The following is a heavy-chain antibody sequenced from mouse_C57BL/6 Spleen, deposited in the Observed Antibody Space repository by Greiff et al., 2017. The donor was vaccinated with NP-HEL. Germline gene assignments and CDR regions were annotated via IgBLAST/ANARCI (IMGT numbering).Heavy chain of an antibody. CDR2: ISSGGDYI. J-gene: IGHJ2*01. Sequence: EVKVVESGEGLVKPGGSLKLSCAASGFTFSSYAMSWVRQTPEKRLEWVAYISSGGDYIYYADTVKGRFTISRDNARNTLYLQMSRLKSEDTAMYYCTRARGGMSSYCDYWGQGTTLTVSS. D-gene: IGHD2-10*02. CDR1: GFTFSSYA. CDR3: TRARGGMSSYCDY. V-gene: IGHV5-9-1*02.